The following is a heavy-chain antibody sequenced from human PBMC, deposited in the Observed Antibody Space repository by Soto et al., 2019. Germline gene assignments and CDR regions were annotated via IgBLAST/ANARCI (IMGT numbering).Heavy chain of an antibody. CDR3: ARVGGIVGATTHDS. D-gene: IGHD1-26*01. J-gene: IGHJ4*02. CDR2: IYYSGST. V-gene: IGHV4-30-4*01. Sequence: QVQLQESGPGLVKPSQTLSLTCTVSGGSISSGDYYWSWIRQPPGKGLEWIGYIYYSGSTYYKPSLQRRVTISVDTSKEQVSLKLRSVTAADTAVYYCARVGGIVGATTHDSWGQGTLVTVSS. CDR1: GGSISSGDYY.